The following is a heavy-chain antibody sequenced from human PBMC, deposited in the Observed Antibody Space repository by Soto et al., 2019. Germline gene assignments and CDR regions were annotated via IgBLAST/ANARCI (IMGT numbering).Heavy chain of an antibody. Sequence: QVQLQQWGAGLLKPSETLSLTCAVYGGSVSGSFWSWIRQPPGKGLEWIGEINHSGTTSYSPSLEGSVTTSIATSKNQFSLRMSSVTAADTAIYYCARRYCSDSYCSYFDYWGRGTLVTVSS. D-gene: IGHD2-15*01. CDR2: INHSGTT. CDR1: GGSVSGSF. V-gene: IGHV4-34*02. J-gene: IGHJ4*02. CDR3: ARRYCSDSYCSYFDY.